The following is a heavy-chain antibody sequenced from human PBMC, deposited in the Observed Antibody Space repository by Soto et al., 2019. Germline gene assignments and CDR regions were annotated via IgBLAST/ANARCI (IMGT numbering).Heavy chain of an antibody. CDR1: GGSISSSNY. J-gene: IGHJ6*03. V-gene: IGHV4-39*01. Sequence: SETLSLTCTVSGGSISSSNYWGWIRQPPGKGLEWIGNIYYSGSTYYNPSLKSRVTISVDTSKNQFSLNLSSVTAADTAVYYCVRTFYYYYMDVWGKGTTVTVSS. CDR2: IYYSGST. CDR3: VRTFYYYYMDV. D-gene: IGHD3-3*02.